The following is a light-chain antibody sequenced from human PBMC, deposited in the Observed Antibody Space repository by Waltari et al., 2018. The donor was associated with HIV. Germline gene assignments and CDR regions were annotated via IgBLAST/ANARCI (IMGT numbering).Light chain of an antibody. CDR1: SSDIGGSTS. Sequence: QSALTQPASVSGSPGQSITISCTETSSDIGGSTSVSWYQHHPGKAPKLIIYDVTERPTGIPNRFSGSKSDNTASLTISGLQTEDEADFYCSSYITGSPFVFGGGTKVTVL. CDR3: SSYITGSPFV. J-gene: IGLJ2*01. CDR2: DVT. V-gene: IGLV2-14*03.